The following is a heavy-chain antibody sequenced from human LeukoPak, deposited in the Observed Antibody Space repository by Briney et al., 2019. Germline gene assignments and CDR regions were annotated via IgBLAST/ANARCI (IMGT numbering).Heavy chain of an antibody. CDR2: IHYSGST. CDR1: GGSISSYY. J-gene: IGHJ4*02. Sequence: PSETLSLTCTVSGGSISSYYWSWIRQSPGKGLEWIGYIHYSGSTNYNPSLKSRVTISVDTSKKQFSLKMSSVTAADTAVYYCGRGGGGEWFGTFDYWGQGTLVTVSS. D-gene: IGHD3-10*01. V-gene: IGHV4-59*01. CDR3: GRGGGGEWFGTFDY.